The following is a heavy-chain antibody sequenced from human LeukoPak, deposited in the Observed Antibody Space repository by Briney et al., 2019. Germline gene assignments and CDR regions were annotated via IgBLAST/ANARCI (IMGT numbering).Heavy chain of an antibody. Sequence: PGGPLRLSCAASGFPFSSYSMNWVRPAPGKGLEWVSYITFSSSIIYYADSVKGRFTISRDNAKNSLYLQMHSLRAEDTAVFYCARDRLHYGEYEKTFDYWWQGTLVSVSS. V-gene: IGHV3-48*01. D-gene: IGHD4-17*01. CDR2: ITFSSSII. CDR3: ARDRLHYGEYEKTFDY. J-gene: IGHJ4*02. CDR1: GFPFSSYS.